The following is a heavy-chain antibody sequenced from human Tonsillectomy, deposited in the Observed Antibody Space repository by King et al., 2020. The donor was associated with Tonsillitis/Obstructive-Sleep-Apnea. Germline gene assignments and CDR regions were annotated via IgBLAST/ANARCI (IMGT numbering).Heavy chain of an antibody. CDR3: AKNFGDPDY. CDR1: GFTFNDHG. Sequence: VQLVESGGGVARPGGSLRLSCAASGFTFNDHGMSWVRQVQGKGLLWVSGINWKGDRTTYRDSVKGRFTIFRDNAKNSLYLQMNSLRVEDTAFYYCAKNFGDPDYWGQGTLVTVSS. CDR2: INWKGDRT. J-gene: IGHJ4*02. V-gene: IGHV3-20*04. D-gene: IGHD4-17*01.